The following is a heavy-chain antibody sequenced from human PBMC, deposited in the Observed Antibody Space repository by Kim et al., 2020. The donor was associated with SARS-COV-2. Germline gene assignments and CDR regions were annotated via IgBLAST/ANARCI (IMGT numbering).Heavy chain of an antibody. CDR2: INHSGST. CDR1: GGSFSGYY. CDR3: ARANGVRGVLIQLWPPSLGY. J-gene: IGHJ4*02. D-gene: IGHD3-10*01. V-gene: IGHV4-34*01. Sequence: SETLSLTCAVYGGSFSGYYWSWIRQPPGKGLEWIGEINHSGSTNYNPSLKSRVTISVDTSKNQFYLKLSSVTAADTAVYYCARANGVRGVLIQLWPPSLGYWGQGTLVTVSS.